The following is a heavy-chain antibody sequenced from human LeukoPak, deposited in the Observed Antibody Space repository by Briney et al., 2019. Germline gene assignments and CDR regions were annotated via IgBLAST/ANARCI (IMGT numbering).Heavy chain of an antibody. V-gene: IGHV3-48*01. Sequence: GGSLRLSCAASGFIFSSYVMTWFRQAPGKGLESVSYISSSGSTILYADSVKGRFTISRDNAKNSLYLQMNSLRGEDTAVYYCARVWSGYSNSDYWGQGTLVTVSA. D-gene: IGHD3-3*01. CDR3: ARVWSGYSNSDY. J-gene: IGHJ4*02. CDR1: GFIFSSYV. CDR2: ISSSGSTI.